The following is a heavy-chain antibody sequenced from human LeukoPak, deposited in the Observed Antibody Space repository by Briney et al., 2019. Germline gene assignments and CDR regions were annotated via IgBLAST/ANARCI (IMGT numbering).Heavy chain of an antibody. CDR2: INHSGST. J-gene: IGHJ4*02. CDR3: ARPRVVRRSYDY. CDR1: GGSFSGYY. V-gene: IGHV4-34*01. D-gene: IGHD3-10*01. Sequence: SETLSLTCAVYGGSFSGYYWSWIRQPPGKGLEWIGEINHSGSTNYNPSLKSRVTISVDTSKNQFSLKLSSVTAADTAVYYCARPRVVRRSYDYWGQGTLVTVSS.